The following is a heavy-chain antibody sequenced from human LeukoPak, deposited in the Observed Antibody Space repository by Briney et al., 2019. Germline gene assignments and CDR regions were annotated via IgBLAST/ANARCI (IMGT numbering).Heavy chain of an antibody. CDR2: IYPGDSDT. Sequence: GESLKISCKGSGYSFTSYWIGWVRQMPGKGLEWMGIIYPGDSDTRYSPSFQGQVTISADKSISTAYLQWSSLKASDTATYYCASTGYSGYDYGPYFDYWGQGTLVTVSS. CDR3: ASTGYSGYDYGPYFDY. CDR1: GYSFTSYW. V-gene: IGHV5-51*01. J-gene: IGHJ4*02. D-gene: IGHD5-12*01.